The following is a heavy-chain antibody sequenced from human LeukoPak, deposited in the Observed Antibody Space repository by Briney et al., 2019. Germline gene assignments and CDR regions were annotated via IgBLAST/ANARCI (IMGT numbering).Heavy chain of an antibody. CDR1: GFTFRRYW. J-gene: IGHJ3*02. CDR3: ARDRGGSAFDI. CDR2: INSDGSST. Sequence: GGSLRLSCAPSGFTFRRYWMHWVRQAPGKGLVWVSRINSDGSSTSYADSVKGRFTISRDNAKNTLYLKMNSLRAEDTAVYQCARDRGGSAFDILGQGTMVTVSS. V-gene: IGHV3-74*01. D-gene: IGHD3-10*01.